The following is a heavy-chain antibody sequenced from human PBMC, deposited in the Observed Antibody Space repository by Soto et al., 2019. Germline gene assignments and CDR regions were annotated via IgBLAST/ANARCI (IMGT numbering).Heavy chain of an antibody. J-gene: IGHJ4*02. D-gene: IGHD2-21*02. CDR1: GLTFNSYG. V-gene: IGHV3-30*18. Sequence: GGSLRLSCAASGLTFNSYGMHWVRQAPGKGLEWVAVISYDGSNKYYADSVKGRFTISRDNSKNTLYLQMNSLRAEDTAVYYCAKVACGGDCYGEFDYWGQGTLVTVSS. CDR2: ISYDGSNK. CDR3: AKVACGGDCYGEFDY.